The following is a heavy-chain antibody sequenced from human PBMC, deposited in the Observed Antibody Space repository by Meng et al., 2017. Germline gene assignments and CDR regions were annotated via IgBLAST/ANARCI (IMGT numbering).Heavy chain of an antibody. V-gene: IGHV4-39*07. CDR1: GGSISGSSYY. Sequence: SETLSLTCTVSGGSISGSSYYWSWIRQAPGKGLEWIGSIYYSGSTYYNPSLKSRVTISVDTSQNQFSLKLISVTAADTAVYYCARVYQGYSSGWNYFDYWGQGTLVTVSS. D-gene: IGHD6-19*01. CDR2: IYYSGST. CDR3: ARVYQGYSSGWNYFDY. J-gene: IGHJ4*02.